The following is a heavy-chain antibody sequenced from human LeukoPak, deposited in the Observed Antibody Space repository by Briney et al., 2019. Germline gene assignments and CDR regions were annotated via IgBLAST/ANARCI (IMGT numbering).Heavy chain of an antibody. CDR2: IYTSGST. CDR1: GGSISSGSYY. J-gene: IGHJ2*01. CDR3: VLVGATTDWYFDL. V-gene: IGHV4-61*02. Sequence: SETLSLTCTVSGGSISSGSYYWSWIRQPAGKGLEWIGRIYTSGSTNYNPSLKSRVTISVDTSKNQFSLKLSSVTAADTAVYYCVLVGATTDWYFDLWGRGTLVTVSS. D-gene: IGHD1-26*01.